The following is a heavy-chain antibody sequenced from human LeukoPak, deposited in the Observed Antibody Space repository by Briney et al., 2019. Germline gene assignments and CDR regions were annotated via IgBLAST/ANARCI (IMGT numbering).Heavy chain of an antibody. D-gene: IGHD3-10*01. J-gene: IGHJ3*02. CDR3: AKTVSGGAFDI. CDR2: IYYSGST. V-gene: IGHV4-31*03. CDR1: GGSICSGGYY. Sequence: SQTLSLTCTVSGGSICSGGYYWSWIRQHPGKGLEWLGYIYYSGSTYYNPSLKSRVTISVDTSKNQFSLKLSSVTAADTAVYYCAKTVSGGAFDIWGQGTMVTVSS.